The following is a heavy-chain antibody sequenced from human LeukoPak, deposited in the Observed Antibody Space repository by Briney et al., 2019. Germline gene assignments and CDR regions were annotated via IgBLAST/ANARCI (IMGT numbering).Heavy chain of an antibody. CDR3: ARLRGYSYLYYYYYMDV. CDR2: IYPGDSDT. J-gene: IGHJ6*03. Sequence: GESLKISCKGSGYSFTSYWIGWVRQMPGKGLEWMGIIYPGDSDTRYSPSFQGQVTISADKSISTAYLQWSSLKASDTAMYYRARLRGYSYLYYYYYMDVWGKGTTVTVSS. V-gene: IGHV5-51*01. D-gene: IGHD5-18*01. CDR1: GYSFTSYW.